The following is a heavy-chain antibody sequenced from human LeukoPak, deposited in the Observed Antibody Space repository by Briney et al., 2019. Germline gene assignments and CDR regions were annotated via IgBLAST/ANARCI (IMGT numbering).Heavy chain of an antibody. J-gene: IGHJ4*02. CDR1: GFTFSSYW. CDR3: AKLAGISGWYVYYFDY. D-gene: IGHD6-19*01. CDR2: MSGSGDTT. Sequence: GGSLRLSCAASGFTFSSYWMHWVRQAPGKGLEWVSGMSGSGDTTYYADSVKGRFTISRDNSKNTLFLQMNSLRAEDTDVYYCAKLAGISGWYVYYFDYWGQGTLVTVS. V-gene: IGHV3-23*01.